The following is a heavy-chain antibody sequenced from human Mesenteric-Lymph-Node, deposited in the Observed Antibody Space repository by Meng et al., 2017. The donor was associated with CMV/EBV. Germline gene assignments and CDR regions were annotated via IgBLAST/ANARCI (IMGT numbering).Heavy chain of an antibody. CDR1: GYTFSVYY. Sequence: ASVKVSCKASGYTFSVYYMHWVRQAPGQGLEWMGCINPKSGGTNYAQRFQGWVTMTRDTSITTAYMELSRLRSDDTAVYYCARGRFLENYYYYGMDVWGQGTTVTVSS. D-gene: IGHD3-3*01. V-gene: IGHV1-2*04. CDR2: INPKSGGT. CDR3: ARGRFLENYYYYGMDV. J-gene: IGHJ6*02.